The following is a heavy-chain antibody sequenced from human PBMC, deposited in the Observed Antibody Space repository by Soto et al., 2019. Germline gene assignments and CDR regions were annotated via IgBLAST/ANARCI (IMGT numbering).Heavy chain of an antibody. CDR1: GGSISSGGYY. Sequence: QVQLQESGPGLVKPSDTLSLTCTVSGGSISSGGYYWNWIRQYPGKGLEWIAYIYQSGTPYYNPALKSRATISIDRSKKQFSLMLDSVTAADTAVYYCARDLRLDSWGPGTLVTVSS. CDR3: ARDLRLDS. CDR2: IYQSGTP. D-gene: IGHD2-21*02. J-gene: IGHJ4*02. V-gene: IGHV4-31*03.